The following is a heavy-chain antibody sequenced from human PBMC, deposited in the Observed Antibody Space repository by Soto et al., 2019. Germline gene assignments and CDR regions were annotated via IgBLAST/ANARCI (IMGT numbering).Heavy chain of an antibody. J-gene: IGHJ3*02. CDR2: IRANDESI. CDR3: ARETLRDAIDI. Sequence: GGSLRLSCAGSGFNFSTYWMTWVRQAPGKGLEWVSNIRANDESIYYADSVKGRVSVSRDNAKNSLFLEMNSLRVDDTAVYYCARETLRDAIDIWGQGTMVTVSS. CDR1: GFNFSTYW. V-gene: IGHV3-48*03.